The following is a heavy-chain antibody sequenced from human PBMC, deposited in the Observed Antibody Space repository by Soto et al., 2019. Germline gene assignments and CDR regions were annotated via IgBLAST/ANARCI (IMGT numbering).Heavy chain of an antibody. CDR2: INHSGST. J-gene: IGHJ6*03. CDR3: ARGRVAGTLGRYYMDV. Sequence: SETLSLTCAVYGGSFSGYYWSWIRQPPGKGLEWIGEINHSGSTNYNPSLKSRVTISVDTSKNQFSLKLSSVTAADTAVYYCARGRVAGTLGRYYMDVWGKGTTVTVSS. D-gene: IGHD6-19*01. CDR1: GGSFSGYY. V-gene: IGHV4-34*01.